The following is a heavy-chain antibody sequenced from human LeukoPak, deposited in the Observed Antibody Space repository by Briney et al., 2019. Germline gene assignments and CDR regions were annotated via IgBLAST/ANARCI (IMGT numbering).Heavy chain of an antibody. CDR2: INDNGDGT. J-gene: IGHJ4*02. D-gene: IGHD5-18*01. CDR1: GFTFSSYA. Sequence: PGGSLRLSCAASGFTFSSYAMSWVRQAPGKGLKWVSTINDNGDGTYYADSVKGRFTISRDNANNTLFLQMNSLRAEDTAVYYCARPKYSYGSFDYWGQGTLVTVSS. V-gene: IGHV3-23*01. CDR3: ARPKYSYGSFDY.